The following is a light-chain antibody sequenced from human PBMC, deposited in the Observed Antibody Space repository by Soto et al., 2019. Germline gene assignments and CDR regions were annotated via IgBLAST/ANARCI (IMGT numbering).Light chain of an antibody. Sequence: VVMTQSPVTLSVSPGESATLSCRAGQSVSSDLAWYQQKPGQAPRLLIYDASTRATGIPARFSGSGSGTEFTLTISGLQSGDFALYYCQQYNYWISFGGGTKVEIK. CDR1: QSVSSD. CDR2: DAS. J-gene: IGKJ4*01. CDR3: QQYNYWIS. V-gene: IGKV3-15*01.